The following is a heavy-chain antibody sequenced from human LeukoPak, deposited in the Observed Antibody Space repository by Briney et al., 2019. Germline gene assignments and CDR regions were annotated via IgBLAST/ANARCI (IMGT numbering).Heavy chain of an antibody. J-gene: IGHJ3*02. D-gene: IGHD3-10*01. Sequence: GGSLRLSCAASGFTLSSYTMNWVRQAPGKGLEWVSSISSSSLYIYYADSVKGRFTISRDNAKNSLFLQMSSLRAEDTAVYYCARDGSGYDDAFDIWGQGTMVTVSS. CDR2: ISSSSLYI. CDR3: ARDGSGYDDAFDI. V-gene: IGHV3-21*01. CDR1: GFTLSSYT.